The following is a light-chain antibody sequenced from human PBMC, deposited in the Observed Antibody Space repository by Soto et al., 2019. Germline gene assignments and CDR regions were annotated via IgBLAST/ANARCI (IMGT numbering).Light chain of an antibody. CDR2: DVN. CDR3: ISYAGSNKPA. V-gene: IGLV2-8*01. Sequence: QSVLTQPPSASGAPGQSVAISCSGTSSNVGGYNDISCHQHHSDKAPKLIIYDVNKPPSGVTDCFSDSKSGNSASLTVSVLLADDEADYYCISYAGSNKPAFGGGTKLTVL. J-gene: IGLJ2*01. CDR1: SSNVGGYND.